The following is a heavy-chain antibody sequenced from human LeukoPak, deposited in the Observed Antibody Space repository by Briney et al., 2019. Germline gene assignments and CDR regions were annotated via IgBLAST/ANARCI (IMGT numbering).Heavy chain of an antibody. CDR3: ARGEASGYFDY. Sequence: SETLSLTCTVSGGSISSGGYYWSWIRQHPGKGLEWIGYIYYSGSTYYNPSLKSRVTISVDTSKNQFSLELSSVTAADTAVYYCARGEASGYFDYWGQGTLVTVSS. J-gene: IGHJ4*02. CDR2: IYYSGST. V-gene: IGHV4-31*03. CDR1: GGSISSGGYY.